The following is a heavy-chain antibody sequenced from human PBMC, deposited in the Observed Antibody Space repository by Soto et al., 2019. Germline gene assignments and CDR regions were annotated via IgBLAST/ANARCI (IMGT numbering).Heavy chain of an antibody. J-gene: IGHJ6*02. CDR2: IYTSGST. CDR3: ARDVTVTTFYHYGMDV. CDR1: GGSISSYY. V-gene: IGHV4-4*07. Sequence: SETLSLTCTVSGGSISSYYWSWIRQPAGKGLEWIGRIYTSGSTNYNPSLKSRVTMSVDTSKNQFSLKLSSVTAADTAVYYCARDVTVTTFYHYGMDVWGQGTTVTVSS. D-gene: IGHD4-17*01.